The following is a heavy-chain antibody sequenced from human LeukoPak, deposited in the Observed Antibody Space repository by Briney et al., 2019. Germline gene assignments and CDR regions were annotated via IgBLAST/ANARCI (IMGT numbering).Heavy chain of an antibody. J-gene: IGHJ4*02. Sequence: GASVKVSCKASGYTFDDYDMHWVRQAPGQGLEWMGWFNPISGGTAYARKFQGRVTMTWDTSISTVYMELIRLTSDDTALFYCARVPRQPLPYFDYWGQGTLVTVSS. D-gene: IGHD6-25*01. CDR2: FNPISGGT. V-gene: IGHV1-2*02. CDR1: GYTFDDYD. CDR3: ARVPRQPLPYFDY.